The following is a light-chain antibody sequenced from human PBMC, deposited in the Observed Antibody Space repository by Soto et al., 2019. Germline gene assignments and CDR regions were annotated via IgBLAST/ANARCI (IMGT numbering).Light chain of an antibody. CDR2: EGS. CDR3: QQYIEWPYT. J-gene: IGKJ2*01. CDR1: QSVSNK. Sequence: ERVMTQSPATLSVSPGERATLSCRASQSVSNKLAWYQEKPGQAPRLLIYEGSTRATGIPARFSGSGSGTDFTLTISSLQSEDFAVYYCQQYIEWPYTFGQGTNLEIK. V-gene: IGKV3-15*01.